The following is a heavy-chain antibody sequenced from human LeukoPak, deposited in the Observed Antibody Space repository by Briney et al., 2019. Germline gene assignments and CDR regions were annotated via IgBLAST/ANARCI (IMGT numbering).Heavy chain of an antibody. D-gene: IGHD1-26*01. V-gene: IGHV4-39*07. CDR1: GGSISSSSYY. CDR3: ARTGGTYDVDWFDP. J-gene: IGHJ5*02. CDR2: IYYSGST. Sequence: PSETLSLTCTVSGGSISSSSYYWGWIRQPPGKGLEWIGSIYYSGSTYYNPSLKSRVTIAVDRSKNQFSLKVSSVTAADTAVYYCARTGGTYDVDWFDPWGQGTLVTVPS.